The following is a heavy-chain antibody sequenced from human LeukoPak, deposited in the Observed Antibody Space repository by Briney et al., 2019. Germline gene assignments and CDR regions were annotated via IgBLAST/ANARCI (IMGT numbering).Heavy chain of an antibody. Sequence: GASVTVSYKPCVYSFTGYYMLWVRQAARQGREWVGGIIPIFGTANYAPKFQGRVMITTDESTSTAYMELSSLRSEDTAVYYCARDGEQLAPGYYYYYMDVWGKGTTVTVSS. D-gene: IGHD6-6*01. CDR1: VYSFTGYY. CDR3: ARDGEQLAPGYYYYYMDV. J-gene: IGHJ6*03. CDR2: IIPIFGTA. V-gene: IGHV1-69*05.